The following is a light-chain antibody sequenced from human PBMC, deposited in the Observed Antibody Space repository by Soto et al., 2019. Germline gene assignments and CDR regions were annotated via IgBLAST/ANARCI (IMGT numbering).Light chain of an antibody. Sequence: QSVLTQPASVSGSPGQSITISCTGTSSDVGGYNYVSWYQQHPGTAPKLMIHEVSNRPSGVSNRFSGSKSGNTASLTISGLQAEDEADYYCSSYTSSRAYVFGIGTKVTVL. J-gene: IGLJ1*01. CDR2: EVS. CDR1: SSDVGGYNY. V-gene: IGLV2-14*01. CDR3: SSYTSSRAYV.